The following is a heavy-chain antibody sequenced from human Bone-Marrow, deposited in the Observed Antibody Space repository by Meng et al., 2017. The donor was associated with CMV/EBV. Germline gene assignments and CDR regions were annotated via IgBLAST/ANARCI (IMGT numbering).Heavy chain of an antibody. D-gene: IGHD1-26*01. CDR3: ARERVTAGSGSLAPL. Sequence: GESLKISCAASGFSFSDYYMSWIRQAPGKGLEWVSGINWNGGSTGYADSVKGRFTISRDNAKNSLYLQMNSLRVEDTALYYCARERVTAGSGSLAPLWGQGTLVTVSS. CDR1: GFSFSDYY. J-gene: IGHJ4*02. V-gene: IGHV3-20*04. CDR2: INWNGGST.